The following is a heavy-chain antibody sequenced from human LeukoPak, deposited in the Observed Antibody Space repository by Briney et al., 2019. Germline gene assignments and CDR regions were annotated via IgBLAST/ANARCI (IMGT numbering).Heavy chain of an antibody. V-gene: IGHV3-64*01. CDR1: GFTFSSYA. CDR3: AKDRSMAPSYYFDY. CDR2: ISSNGGST. J-gene: IGHJ4*02. Sequence: GGSLRLSCAASGFTFSSYAMHWVRQAPGKGLEYVSAISSNGGSTYYANSVKGRFTISRDNSKNTLYLQMGSLRAEDMAVYYCAKDRSMAPSYYFDYWGQGTLVTVSS. D-gene: IGHD2/OR15-2a*01.